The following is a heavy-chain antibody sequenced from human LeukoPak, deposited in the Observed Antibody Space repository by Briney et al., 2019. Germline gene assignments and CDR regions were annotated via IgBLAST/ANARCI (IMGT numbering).Heavy chain of an antibody. V-gene: IGHV3-21*01. CDR1: GFTFSSYA. CDR3: AREIFWSGYFSNLHFDY. CDR2: ISSSSSYI. D-gene: IGHD3-3*01. Sequence: GGSLRLSCAASGFTFSSYAMSWVRQAPGKGLEWVSSISSSSSYIYYADSVKGRFTISRDNAKNSLYLQMNNLRPEDTAVYYCAREIFWSGYFSNLHFDYWGQGTLVTASS. J-gene: IGHJ4*02.